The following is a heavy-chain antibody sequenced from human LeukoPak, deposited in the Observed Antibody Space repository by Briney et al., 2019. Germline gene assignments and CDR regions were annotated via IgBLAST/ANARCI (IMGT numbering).Heavy chain of an antibody. V-gene: IGHV3-21*01. Sequence: GGSLRLSCAASGFTFSSYSMNWVRQAPGKGLEWVSSISSSSYIYYADSVKGRFTISRDNAKNSLYLQMNSLRAEDTAVYYCARGGAAADWFDPWGQGTLVTVSS. CDR1: GFTFSSYS. CDR3: ARGGAAADWFDP. D-gene: IGHD2-15*01. CDR2: ISSSSYI. J-gene: IGHJ5*02.